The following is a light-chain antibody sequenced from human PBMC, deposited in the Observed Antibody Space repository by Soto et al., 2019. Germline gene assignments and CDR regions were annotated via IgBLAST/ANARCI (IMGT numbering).Light chain of an antibody. J-gene: IGKJ1*01. CDR1: QSISTH. CDR2: AAS. Sequence: DVQMTQSPSSLSASVGDSVSITCRASQSISTHLSWYQQKKGKAPKXXIYAASSLQSWVPSRFTGSGYGTDFTLTISSLQPEDFATYYCQQSYTSWWTFGQGTKVDIK. CDR3: QQSYTSWWT. V-gene: IGKV1-39*01.